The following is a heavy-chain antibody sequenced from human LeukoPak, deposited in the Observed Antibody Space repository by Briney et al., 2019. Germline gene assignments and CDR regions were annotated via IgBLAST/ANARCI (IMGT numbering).Heavy chain of an antibody. Sequence: GGSLRLSCAASGFTFSGSAMHWVRQASGKGLEWVGRIRSKANSYATAYAASVKGRFTISRDDSKNTAYLQMNSLKTEDTAVYYCARAARSSHPEHLVYYFDYWGQGTLVTVSS. J-gene: IGHJ4*02. V-gene: IGHV3-73*01. CDR1: GFTFSGSA. CDR3: ARAARSSHPEHLVYYFDY. CDR2: IRSKANSYAT. D-gene: IGHD1-26*01.